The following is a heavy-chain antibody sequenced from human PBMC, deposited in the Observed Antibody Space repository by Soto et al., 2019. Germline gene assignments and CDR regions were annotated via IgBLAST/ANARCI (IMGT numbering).Heavy chain of an antibody. V-gene: IGHV4-34*01. CDR2: INHSGST. D-gene: IGHD3-3*01. J-gene: IGHJ6*03. CDR1: GGSLSGHC. Sequence: PSETLSLTCAVFGGSLSGHCWSWSRQPPGKGLEWIGEINHSGSTSYNPSPKSRVTISVDTSKNQFSLKLRSVTAADTAVYYCARYYDYWSAYYYMDIWDKGTTVTVSS. CDR3: ARYYDYWSAYYYMDI.